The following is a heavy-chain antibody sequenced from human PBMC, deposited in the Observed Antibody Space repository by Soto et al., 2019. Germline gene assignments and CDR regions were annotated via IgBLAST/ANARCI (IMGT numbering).Heavy chain of an antibody. Sequence: GGSLRLSCAASGFTFSSYGMHWVRQAPGKGLEWVAVIWYDGSNKYYADSVKGRFTISRDNSKNTLYLQMNSLRAEDTAVYYCARDAQMEYAFDIWGQGTMVTVSS. CDR2: IWYDGSNK. V-gene: IGHV3-33*01. D-gene: IGHD3-3*01. CDR1: GFTFSSYG. CDR3: ARDAQMEYAFDI. J-gene: IGHJ3*02.